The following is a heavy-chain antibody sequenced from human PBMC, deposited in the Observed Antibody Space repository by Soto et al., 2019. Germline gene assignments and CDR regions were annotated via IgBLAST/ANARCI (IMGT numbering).Heavy chain of an antibody. V-gene: IGHV3-33*01. J-gene: IGHJ4*02. Sequence: QVQLVESGGGVVQPGRSLRLSCAASGFTFSSYGMHWVRQAPGKGLEWVAVIWYDGSNKYYADSVKGRFTISRDNSKNTLYLQMNSLRAEDTAVYYCARDRYSYGFFPLDYWGQGTLVTVSS. D-gene: IGHD5-18*01. CDR1: GFTFSSYG. CDR2: IWYDGSNK. CDR3: ARDRYSYGFFPLDY.